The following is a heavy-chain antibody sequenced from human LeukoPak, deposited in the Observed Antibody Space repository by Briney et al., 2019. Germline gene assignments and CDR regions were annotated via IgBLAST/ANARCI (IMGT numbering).Heavy chain of an antibody. D-gene: IGHD3-10*01. CDR1: GYTFTSYD. Sequence: VASVKVSCKASGYTFTSYDINWGRQATGQGGEWMGWMNPNSGNTGYAQKFQGRVTMTRNTSISTAYMELSSLRSEDTAVYYCARVKMVRGALKNYYYYFGMYVWSQGTTVTVSS. J-gene: IGHJ6*02. CDR3: ARVKMVRGALKNYYYYFGMYV. CDR2: MNPNSGNT. V-gene: IGHV1-8*01.